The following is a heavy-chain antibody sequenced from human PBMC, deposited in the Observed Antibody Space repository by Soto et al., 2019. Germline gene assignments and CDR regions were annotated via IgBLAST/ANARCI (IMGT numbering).Heavy chain of an antibody. J-gene: IGHJ4*02. Sequence: SLTCDVSGDSITTNNWWGWVRQSPGTGLEWIGEIFHRRSTYSNPSLRSRVLMSLDKSKNQFSLRLTSVTAADSAVYFCAREPYLPRARNDFWGPGTLVTVSS. V-gene: IGHV4-4*01. CDR1: GDSITTNNW. CDR3: AREPYLPRARNDF. CDR2: IFHRRST.